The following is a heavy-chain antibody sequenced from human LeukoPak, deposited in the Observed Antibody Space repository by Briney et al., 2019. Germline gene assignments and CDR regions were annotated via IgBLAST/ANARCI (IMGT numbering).Heavy chain of an antibody. D-gene: IGHD2-2*01. V-gene: IGHV3-30*02. CDR2: VRNDGGDK. CDR3: ARDTYRFDDY. J-gene: IGHJ4*02. CDR1: GFIFSDYG. Sequence: PGGSLRLSCAASGFIFSDYGMHWVRQAPGKGLEWVTMVRNDGGDKYYADSVRGRFTISRDNSKNTLYLQMNSLRPEDTAVYYCARDTYRFDDYWGQGTLVTVSS.